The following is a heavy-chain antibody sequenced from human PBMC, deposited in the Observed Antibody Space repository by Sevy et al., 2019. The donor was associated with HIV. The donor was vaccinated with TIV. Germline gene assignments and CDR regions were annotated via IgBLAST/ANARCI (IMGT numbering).Heavy chain of an antibody. D-gene: IGHD3-9*01. V-gene: IGHV3-30*18. Sequence: GGSLRLSCAASGFTFSSYGIHWVRQAPGKGLEWVAAIAFDGSNTDYADSVKGRFTISRDNSKNTLFLQMDSLRPEDTAVYYCAKGRIRDISTGWVGAFDPWGQGTLVTVSS. CDR2: IAFDGSNT. CDR1: GFTFSSYG. CDR3: AKGRIRDISTGWVGAFDP. J-gene: IGHJ5*02.